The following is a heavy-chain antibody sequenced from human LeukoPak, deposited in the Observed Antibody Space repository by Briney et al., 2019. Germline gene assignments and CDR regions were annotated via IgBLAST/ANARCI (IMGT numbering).Heavy chain of an antibody. J-gene: IGHJ4*02. CDR2: TYYRSKWYN. Sequence: SQTLSLTCAISGDSVSSNSAAWNWIRQSPSRGLEWLERTYYRSKWYNDYAVSVKSRITINPDTSKNQFSLQLNSVTPEDTAVYCCARVGFYDSSGYLHYYFDYWGQGTLVTVSS. D-gene: IGHD3-22*01. CDR1: GDSVSSNSAA. CDR3: ARVGFYDSSGYLHYYFDY. V-gene: IGHV6-1*01.